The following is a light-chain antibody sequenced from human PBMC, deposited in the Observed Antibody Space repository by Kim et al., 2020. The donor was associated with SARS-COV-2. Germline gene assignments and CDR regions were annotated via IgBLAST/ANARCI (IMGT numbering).Light chain of an antibody. V-gene: IGKV3-20*01. CDR2: GAS. CDR1: QSVSSSY. J-gene: IGKJ4*01. Sequence: EIVLTQSPGTLSLSPGERATLSCRASQSVSSSYLAWYQQKPGQAPRLLMYGASSRATGIPDRFSGSGSGTDFTLTISRLEPEDFAVYYCQQFDSSPYTFGGGTKVDIK. CDR3: QQFDSSPYT.